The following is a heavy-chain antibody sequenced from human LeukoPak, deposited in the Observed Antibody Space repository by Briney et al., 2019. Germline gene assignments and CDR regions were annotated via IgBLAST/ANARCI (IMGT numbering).Heavy chain of an antibody. D-gene: IGHD1-26*01. Sequence: GGSLRLSCAASGFTFDDYAMHWVRQAPGKGLGWVSLISGDGGSTYYADSVKGRFTISRDNSKNSLYLQMNSLRTEDTALYYCAREYYYYYGMDVWGQGTTVTVSS. J-gene: IGHJ6*02. CDR1: GFTFDDYA. V-gene: IGHV3-43*02. CDR3: AREYYYYYGMDV. CDR2: ISGDGGST.